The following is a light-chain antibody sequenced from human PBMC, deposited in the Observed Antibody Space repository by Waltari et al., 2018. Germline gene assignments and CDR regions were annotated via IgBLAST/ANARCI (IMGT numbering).Light chain of an antibody. Sequence: EIVMTQSPATLSVSQGERATRSCRASQSVSSNLAWYQQKPGQAPRLLIYGASTRATGIPARFSGSGSGTEFTLTISSLQSEDFAVYYCQQYNNWPPMYTFGQGTKLEIK. CDR1: QSVSSN. CDR3: QQYNNWPPMYT. V-gene: IGKV3-15*01. CDR2: GAS. J-gene: IGKJ2*01.